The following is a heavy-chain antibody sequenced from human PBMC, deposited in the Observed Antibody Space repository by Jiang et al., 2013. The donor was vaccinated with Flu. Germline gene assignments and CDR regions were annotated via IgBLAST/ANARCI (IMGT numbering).Heavy chain of an antibody. Sequence: KPTQTLTLTCTLSGFSLNTSGMSVSWIRQPPGKALEWLARIDWDDDKYYSTSLKTRLTISKDPSKNXVVLTMTNVDPVDTATYYCARIKLSGTSFDYWGQGTLVTVSS. CDR2: IDWDDDK. V-gene: IGHV2-70*11. CDR1: GFSLNTSGMS. J-gene: IGHJ4*02. D-gene: IGHD1-7*01. CDR3: ARIKLSGTSFDY.